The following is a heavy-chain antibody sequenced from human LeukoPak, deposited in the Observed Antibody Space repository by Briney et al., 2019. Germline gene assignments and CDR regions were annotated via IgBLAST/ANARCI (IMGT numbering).Heavy chain of an antibody. J-gene: IGHJ4*02. CDR1: GFTVSTNY. D-gene: IGHD6-6*01. V-gene: IGHV3-66*04. CDR2: IYSGGST. Sequence: GGSLRLSCAAAGFTVSTNYMRWVRQAPGKGLEWVSVIYSGGSTYYADSVKGRFTISRDNSKNTLYLQMNSLRAEDTAVYYCKRPVSSSSGDSWGRGTPVTVSS. CDR3: KRPVSSSSGDS.